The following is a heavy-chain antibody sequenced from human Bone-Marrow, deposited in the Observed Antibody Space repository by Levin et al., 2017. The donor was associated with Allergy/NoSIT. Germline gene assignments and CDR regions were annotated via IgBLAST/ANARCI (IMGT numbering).Heavy chain of an antibody. J-gene: IGHJ6*02. CDR1: GYTFTTYG. CDR2: VRAYSGNT. Sequence: ASVKVSCKASGYTFTTYGLTWVRQAPGQGLEWMGWVRAYSGNTNYALNLQDRVTMTTDTATNTAYMELTSLRSDDTAIYYCARGHFPYYYYGMDVWGQGTTVVVSS. V-gene: IGHV1-18*01. CDR3: ARGHFPYYYYGMDV.